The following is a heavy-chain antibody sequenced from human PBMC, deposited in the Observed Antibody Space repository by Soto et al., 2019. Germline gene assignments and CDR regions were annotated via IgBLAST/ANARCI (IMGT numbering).Heavy chain of an antibody. V-gene: IGHV3-23*01. D-gene: IGHD3-10*01. CDR2: ISGSGGST. Sequence: GGSLRLSCAASGFTFSSYAMSWVRQAPGKGLEWVSAISGSGGSTYYADSVKGRFTISRDNSKNTLYLQMNSLRAEDTAVYYCAKDLSITMVRGDLFDYWGQGTLVTVSS. CDR3: AKDLSITMVRGDLFDY. J-gene: IGHJ4*02. CDR1: GFTFSSYA.